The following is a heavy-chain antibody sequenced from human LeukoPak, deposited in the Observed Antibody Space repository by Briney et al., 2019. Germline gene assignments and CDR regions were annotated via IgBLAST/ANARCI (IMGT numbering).Heavy chain of an antibody. CDR3: AKGGNNAPLDY. CDR2: INTSGGDT. D-gene: IGHD1/OR15-1a*01. J-gene: IGHJ4*02. CDR1: GFTFTDSA. Sequence: GGSLRLSCAASGFTFTDSAMTWVRQAPGEGLEWVSAINTSGGDTIYTDSVKDRFTISRDNSKNTLYLQMNSLRAEDTGIYYCAKGGNNAPLDYWGQGTLVSVSS. V-gene: IGHV3-23*01.